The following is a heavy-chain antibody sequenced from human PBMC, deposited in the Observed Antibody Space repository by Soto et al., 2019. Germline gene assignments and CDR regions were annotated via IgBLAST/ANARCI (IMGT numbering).Heavy chain of an antibody. CDR2: INHSGST. CDR1: GGSFSGYY. J-gene: IGHJ4*02. CDR3: ARSGTVDTAMAKNFDY. V-gene: IGHV4-34*01. D-gene: IGHD5-18*01. Sequence: QVQLQQWGAGLLKPSETLSLTCAVYGGSFSGYYWSWLRQPPGKGLEWIGEINHSGSTNYNPSLNSRVTISVDTSKNQFSMKLSSVTAADTAVYYCARSGTVDTAMAKNFDYWGQGTLVTVSS.